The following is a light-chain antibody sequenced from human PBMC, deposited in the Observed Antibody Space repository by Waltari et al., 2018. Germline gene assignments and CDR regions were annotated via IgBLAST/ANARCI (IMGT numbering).Light chain of an antibody. CDR3: QVWDSSSDHVV. J-gene: IGLJ2*01. CDR2: YND. Sequence: SYVLTQPPSVSVAPGKTASITCGGNNIGSKSVHWYQRKAGQAPELVIFYNDDRPSVIPERFSGSNSGNTATLTISRVEAGDEADYYCQVWDSSSDHVVFGGGTKLTGL. CDR1: NIGSKS. V-gene: IGLV3-21*04.